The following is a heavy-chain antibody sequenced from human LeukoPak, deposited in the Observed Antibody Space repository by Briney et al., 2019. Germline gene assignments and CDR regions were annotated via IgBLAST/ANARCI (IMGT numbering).Heavy chain of an antibody. CDR1: GGSISSSSYY. J-gene: IGHJ5*02. D-gene: IGHD3-10*01. CDR2: IYYSGST. Sequence: SETLSLTCTVSGGSISSSSYYWGWIRQPPGKGLEWIGSIYYSGSTYYNPSLKSRVTISVDTSKNQFSLKLSSVTAADTAVYYCARSITMVRGVISVGWFDPWGQGTLVTVSS. CDR3: ARSITMVRGVISVGWFDP. V-gene: IGHV4-39*07.